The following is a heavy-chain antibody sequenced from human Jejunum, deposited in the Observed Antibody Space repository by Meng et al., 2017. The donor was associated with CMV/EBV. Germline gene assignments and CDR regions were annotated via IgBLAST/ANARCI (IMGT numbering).Heavy chain of an antibody. J-gene: IGHJ3*02. CDR3: AREQSSSYAFDI. CDR1: GFSVTSNY. V-gene: IGHV3-74*03. CDR2: INNDGGTT. D-gene: IGHD6-6*01. Sequence: AASGFSVTSNYMTWVRQAPGKGLVWVSRINNDGGTTVYADSVKGRFTISRDNAKNTLSLQMNSLRGEDTAVYYCAREQSSSYAFDIWGQGTVVTVSS.